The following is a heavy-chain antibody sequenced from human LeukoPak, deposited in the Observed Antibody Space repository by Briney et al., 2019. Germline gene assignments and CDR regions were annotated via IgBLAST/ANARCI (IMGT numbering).Heavy chain of an antibody. V-gene: IGHV3-7*01. CDR2: TKEDGSEK. J-gene: IGHJ4*02. CDR3: ARDPLPVRESFDY. CDR1: GLTFVIYS. Sequence: PRGSLRLSCAASGLTFVIYSMNWVRQVPRKWLEWVANTKEDGSEKYYVDSAKGRFTISRDNAKNPLFLQMTSLREEDTALYYCARDPLPVRESFDYWGQGKLVTVSS.